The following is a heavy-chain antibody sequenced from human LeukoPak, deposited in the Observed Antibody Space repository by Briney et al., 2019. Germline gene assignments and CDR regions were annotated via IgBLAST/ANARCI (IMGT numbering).Heavy chain of an antibody. V-gene: IGHV4-59*11. D-gene: IGHD3-16*01. CDR3: ARDLGA. Sequence: SETLSLTCAVSGASISSHYWAWIRQPPGKGLEWIGYISYSGGANYNASLKSRVTVSVEMSKNQFSLKLSSVTAADTAVYYCARDLGAWGQGTLVTVSS. CDR2: ISYSGGA. CDR1: GASISSHY. J-gene: IGHJ4*02.